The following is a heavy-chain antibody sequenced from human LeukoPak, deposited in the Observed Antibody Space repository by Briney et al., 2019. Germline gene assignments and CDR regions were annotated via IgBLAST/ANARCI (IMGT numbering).Heavy chain of an antibody. J-gene: IGHJ4*02. V-gene: IGHV4-31*03. CDR3: ARTNYDYVWGSYRIDY. CDR1: GGSISSGGYY. D-gene: IGHD3-16*02. Sequence: SETLPLTCTVSGGSISSGGYYWSWIRQHPGKGLEWIGYIYYSGSTYYNPSLKSRVTISVDTSKNQFSLKLSSVTAADTAVYYCARTNYDYVWGSYRIDYWGQGTLVTVSS. CDR2: IYYSGST.